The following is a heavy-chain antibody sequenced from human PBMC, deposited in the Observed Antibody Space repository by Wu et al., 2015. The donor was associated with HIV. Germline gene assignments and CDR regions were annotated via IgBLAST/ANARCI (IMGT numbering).Heavy chain of an antibody. CDR1: GYTFTNYG. CDR2: ISSYTGDT. J-gene: IGHJ6*02. D-gene: IGHD1-1*01. V-gene: IGHV1-18*01. CDR3: ARRGTWGDRFNVIRGGLDV. Sequence: QVQLLQSGSEMKKPGASVKVSCKTSGYTFTNYGISWVRQAPGQGLEWLGSISSYTGDTNYAQRLQGRVTMTTDTSTSTAYMELRTLRSDDTAVYYCARRGTWGDRFNVIRGGLDVWGRRDHSHRLL.